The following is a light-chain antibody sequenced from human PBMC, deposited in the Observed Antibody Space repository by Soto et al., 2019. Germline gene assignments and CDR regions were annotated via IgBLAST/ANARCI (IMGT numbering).Light chain of an antibody. Sequence: DIQMTQSPSTLSGSIGDRVTITSRASQTISSWLAWYQQKPGKAPKLLIYKASTLKSGIPSRFSGSGSGTEFTLIISSLQPEDFATYYCQQLHSYPRTFGGGTKVDIK. J-gene: IGKJ4*01. CDR1: QTISSW. CDR2: KAS. CDR3: QQLHSYPRT. V-gene: IGKV1-5*03.